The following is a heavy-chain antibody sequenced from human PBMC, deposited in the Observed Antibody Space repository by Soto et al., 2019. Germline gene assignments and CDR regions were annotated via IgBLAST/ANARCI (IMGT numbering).Heavy chain of an antibody. Sequence: XSVKVSCKASVYTSTSYGISWVRQAPGQGLEWMGWISAYNGNTNYAQKLQGRVTMTTDTSTSTAYMELRSLRSDDTAVYYCARLYHYDILTGYMHYYGMDVWGQGTTVTVSS. J-gene: IGHJ6*02. CDR1: VYTSTSYG. D-gene: IGHD3-9*01. V-gene: IGHV1-18*04. CDR3: ARLYHYDILTGYMHYYGMDV. CDR2: ISAYNGNT.